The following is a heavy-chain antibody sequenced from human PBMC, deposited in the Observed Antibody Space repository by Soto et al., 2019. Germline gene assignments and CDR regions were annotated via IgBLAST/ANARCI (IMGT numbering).Heavy chain of an antibody. J-gene: IGHJ4*02. V-gene: IGHV1-46*01. Sequence: QVQPVQSGAEVKKPGASVRVSCKASGYTFITYYMHWVRQAPGQGLEWMGVINPGGGSTSYAQKFQDRVTMTRNTSTSTVNVDLRSLRSEAKAVYSCASSPRTTRSYSVCDNWGQGTVVTVST. D-gene: IGHD3-10*01. CDR1: GYTFITYY. CDR3: ASSPRTTRSYSVCDN. CDR2: INPGGGST.